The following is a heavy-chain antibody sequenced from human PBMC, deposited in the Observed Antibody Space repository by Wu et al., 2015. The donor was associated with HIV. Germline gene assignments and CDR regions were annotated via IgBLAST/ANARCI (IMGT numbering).Heavy chain of an antibody. D-gene: IGHD2-21*01. CDR2: ISAHNGDT. J-gene: IGHJ5*02. Sequence: QVQLVQSGAEVKKPGASLKVSCKASGYIFTNHGITWVRHAPGQGLEWIGWISAHNGDTKYAQKFQDRVTLTTDTSTTTAYMELRSLRSDDTAMYYCARDPNLWWRDNPIHRSSKYNWFDPWGQGTLVIVSS. V-gene: IGHV1-18*01. CDR1: GYIFTNHG. CDR3: ARDPNLWWRDNPIHRSSKYNWFDP.